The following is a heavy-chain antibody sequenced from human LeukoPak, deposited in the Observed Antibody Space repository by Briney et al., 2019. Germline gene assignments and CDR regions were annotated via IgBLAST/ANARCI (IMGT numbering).Heavy chain of an antibody. CDR3: ARENSGGYYQFDC. CDR2: ISSSTSYI. V-gene: IGHV3-21*01. D-gene: IGHD1-26*01. CDR1: GFTFSSYW. Sequence: GGSLRLSCAASGFTFSSYWMSWVRQAPGKGLEWVSSISSSTSYIYYADSVKGRFTISRDNAKNSLYLQMNSLRPEDTAVYYCARENSGGYYQFDCWGQGTLVTVSS. J-gene: IGHJ4*02.